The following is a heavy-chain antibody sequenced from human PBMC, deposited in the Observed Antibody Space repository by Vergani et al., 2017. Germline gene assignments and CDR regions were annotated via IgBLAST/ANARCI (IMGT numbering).Heavy chain of an antibody. J-gene: IGHJ6*02. Sequence: QVQLVQSGAEVKKPGSSVKVSCKASGGTFSSYAISWVRQAPGQGLEWMGRIIPILGIANYAQKFQGRVTITADKSTSTAYMELSSLRSEDTAVYYCARDCSSTSCDLPNYYYYGMDVGGQGTTVTVSS. CDR1: GGTFSSYA. CDR3: ARDCSSTSCDLPNYYYYGMDV. V-gene: IGHV1-69*04. CDR2: IIPILGIA. D-gene: IGHD2-2*01.